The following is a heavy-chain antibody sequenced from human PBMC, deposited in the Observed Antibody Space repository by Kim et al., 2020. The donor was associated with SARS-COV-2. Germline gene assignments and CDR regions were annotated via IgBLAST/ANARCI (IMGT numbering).Heavy chain of an antibody. CDR2: IYYSGST. CDR1: GGSISSGGYY. CDR3: ARNVQRGWFDP. Sequence: SETLSLTCTVSGGSISSGGYYWSWIRQHPGKGLEWIGYIYYSGSTYYNPSLKSRVTISVDTSKNQFSLKLSSVTAADTAVYYCARNVQRGWFDPWGQGTLVTVSS. D-gene: IGHD3-10*02. V-gene: IGHV4-31*03. J-gene: IGHJ5*02.